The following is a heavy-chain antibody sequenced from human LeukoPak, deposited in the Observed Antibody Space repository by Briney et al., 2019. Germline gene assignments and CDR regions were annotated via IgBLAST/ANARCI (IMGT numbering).Heavy chain of an antibody. Sequence: SETLSLTCTVSGGSISSSSYYWGWIRQPPGKGLEWIGSIYYSGSTYYNPSLKSRVTISVDTSKNQFSLKLSSVIAADTAVYYCARLYCSGGSCYYNYGDYIDYWGQGALVTVSS. J-gene: IGHJ4*02. CDR2: IYYSGST. V-gene: IGHV4-39*01. CDR3: ARLYCSGGSCYYNYGDYIDY. D-gene: IGHD2-15*01. CDR1: GGSISSSSYY.